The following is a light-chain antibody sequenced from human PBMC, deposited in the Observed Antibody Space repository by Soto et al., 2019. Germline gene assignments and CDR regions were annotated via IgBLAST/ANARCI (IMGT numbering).Light chain of an antibody. J-gene: IGLJ2*01. CDR3: SSYTSSTPMV. Sequence: QSVLTQPASVSGSPGQSITISCTGTSSDVGGYNYVSWYQQHPGKAPKLMIYDVSNRPSGVSNRFSGAKSGNTASLTISRLHAEDEADYYCSSYTSSTPMVFGGGTQLTVL. V-gene: IGLV2-14*01. CDR2: DVS. CDR1: SSDVGGYNY.